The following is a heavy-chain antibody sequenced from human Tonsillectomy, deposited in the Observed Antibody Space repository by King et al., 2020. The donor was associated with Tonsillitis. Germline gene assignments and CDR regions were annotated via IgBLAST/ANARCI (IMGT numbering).Heavy chain of an antibody. CDR2: INPSGGST. J-gene: IGHJ3*02. V-gene: IGHV1-46*03. Sequence: QLVQSGAEVKKPGASVKVSCKASGYTFTSYYMHWVRQAPGQGLEWMGIINPSGGSTSYPQKFQGRVTMTRDTSTSTVYMELSSLRSEDTAVYYCAIAGTTVAFDIWGQGTMVTVSS. CDR3: AIAGTTVAFDI. CDR1: GYTFTSYY. D-gene: IGHD1-7*01.